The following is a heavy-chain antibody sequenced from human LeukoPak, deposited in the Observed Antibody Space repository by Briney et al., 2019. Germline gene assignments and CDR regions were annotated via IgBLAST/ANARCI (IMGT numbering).Heavy chain of an antibody. D-gene: IGHD7-27*01. CDR2: IYYSGTI. V-gene: IGHV4-59*08. Sequence: SETLSLTCTVSGDSISTYYWSWIRQPPGEGLEWIGYIYYSGTINSNPSLKSRVTISLDTSKNQFSLKLNSVTAADTAVYFCARPLINWGTYSYWGQGTLVTVSS. CDR1: GDSISTYY. CDR3: ARPLINWGTYSY. J-gene: IGHJ4*02.